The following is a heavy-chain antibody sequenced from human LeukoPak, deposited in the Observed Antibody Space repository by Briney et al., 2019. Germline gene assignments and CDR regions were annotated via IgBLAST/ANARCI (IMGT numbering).Heavy chain of an antibody. CDR3: AKATYYGSGREIYYYYGMDV. J-gene: IGHJ6*02. V-gene: IGHV3-23*01. Sequence: GGSLRLSCAASGFTFSSYAMSWVRQAPGKGLEWVSAISGSGGSTYYADSVKGRFTISRDNSKNTLYLQMNSLRAEDTAVYYCAKATYYGSGREIYYYYGMDVWGQGTTVTVSS. D-gene: IGHD3-10*01. CDR1: GFTFSSYA. CDR2: ISGSGGST.